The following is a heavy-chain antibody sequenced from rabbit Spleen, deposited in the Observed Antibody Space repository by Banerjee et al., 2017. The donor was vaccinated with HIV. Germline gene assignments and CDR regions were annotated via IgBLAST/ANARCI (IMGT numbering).Heavy chain of an antibody. Sequence: QLVESGGGLVQPGGSLKLSCKASGFDYSAYYMSWVRQAPGKGLEWIGYIDTVFGVTVYANWVKGRFTISRNNAQSTLYLQLNSLTAADTATYFCAKDMGGAAGCYFNLWGPGTLVTVS. V-gene: IGHV1S7*01. CDR2: IDTVFGVT. J-gene: IGHJ4*01. D-gene: IGHD4-1*01. CDR3: AKDMGGAAGCYFNL. CDR1: GFDYSAYY.